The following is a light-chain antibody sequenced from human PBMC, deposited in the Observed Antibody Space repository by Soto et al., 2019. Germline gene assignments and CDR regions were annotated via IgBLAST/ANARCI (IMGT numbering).Light chain of an antibody. CDR3: LLDFRYFWA. CDR2: AAS. V-gene: IGKV1-6*01. CDR1: QAIRTA. Sequence: AIPLTQSPSSLYAPVGDMVTITCRASQAIRTALGWYQQKPGKVPKLLIYAASILQSGVPSRFSGSGSVTDFTLTISSLQPEDFSTYYCLLDFRYFWAFGQGTKVDIK. J-gene: IGKJ1*01.